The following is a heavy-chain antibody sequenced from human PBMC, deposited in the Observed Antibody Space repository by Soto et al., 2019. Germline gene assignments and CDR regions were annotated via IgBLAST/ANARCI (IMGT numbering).Heavy chain of an antibody. D-gene: IGHD3-10*01. CDR1: GGSFSGYY. Sequence: SETLSLTCAVYGGSFSGYYWSWIRQPPGKGLEWIGEINHSGSTNYNPSLKSRVTISVDTSKNQFSLKLSSVTAADTAVYYCARGLARYYGSGRTFDYWGQGTLVTVSS. J-gene: IGHJ4*02. CDR2: INHSGST. V-gene: IGHV4-34*01. CDR3: ARGLARYYGSGRTFDY.